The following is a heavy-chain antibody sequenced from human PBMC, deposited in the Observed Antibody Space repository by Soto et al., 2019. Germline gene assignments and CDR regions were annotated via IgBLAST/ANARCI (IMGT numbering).Heavy chain of an antibody. CDR2: IYYSGST. CDR1: GGSISSYY. J-gene: IGHJ4*02. Sequence: PSETLSLTCTVSGGSISSYYWSWIRQPPGKGLEWIGYIYYSGSTNYNPSLKSRVTISVDTSKNQFSLRLSSVTAADTAVYYCATHPPYGPLDQRGQGTLVTVSS. D-gene: IGHD4-17*01. CDR3: ATHPPYGPLDQ. V-gene: IGHV4-59*08.